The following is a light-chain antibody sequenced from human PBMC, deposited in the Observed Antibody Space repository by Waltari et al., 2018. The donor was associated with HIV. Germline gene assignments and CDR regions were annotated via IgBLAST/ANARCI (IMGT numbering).Light chain of an antibody. Sequence: QSALTQPASVSGSPGQSITISCTGTSSDVGGYNYVSWYQQHPGKAPKLMIYEVSNLPSAVSNRFSGSKSGTTASLTISGLQAEDEADYYCSSYTSSSTVVFGGGTKLTVL. CDR3: SSYTSSSTVV. CDR2: EVS. V-gene: IGLV2-14*01. CDR1: SSDVGGYNY. J-gene: IGLJ2*01.